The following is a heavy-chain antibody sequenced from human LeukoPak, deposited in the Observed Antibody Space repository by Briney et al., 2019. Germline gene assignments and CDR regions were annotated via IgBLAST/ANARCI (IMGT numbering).Heavy chain of an antibody. CDR2: ISSSGSTI. D-gene: IGHD2-21*02. J-gene: IGHJ6*02. CDR1: GFTFSDYY. Sequence: GGSLRLSCAASGFTFSDYYMSWIRQAPGKGLEWVSYISSSGSTIYYADSVKGRFTISRDNAKNSLYLQMNSLRAEDTAVYYCARDRVVTHRDYYYGMDVWGQGTTVTVSS. V-gene: IGHV3-11*04. CDR3: ARDRVVTHRDYYYGMDV.